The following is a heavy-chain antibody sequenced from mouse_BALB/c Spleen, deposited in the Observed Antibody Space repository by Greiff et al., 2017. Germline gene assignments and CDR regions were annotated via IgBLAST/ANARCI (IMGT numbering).Heavy chain of an antibody. Sequence: DLVKPGASVKLSCKASGYTFTSYWINWIKQRPGQGLEWIGRIAPGSGSTYYNEMFMGKATLTVDTSSSTAYIQLSSLSSEDSAVYFCARQTIYYGNYYFDYWGQGTTLTVSS. V-gene: IGHV1S41*01. CDR2: IAPGSGST. J-gene: IGHJ2*01. CDR3: ARQTIYYGNYYFDY. CDR1: GYTFTSYW. D-gene: IGHD2-1*01.